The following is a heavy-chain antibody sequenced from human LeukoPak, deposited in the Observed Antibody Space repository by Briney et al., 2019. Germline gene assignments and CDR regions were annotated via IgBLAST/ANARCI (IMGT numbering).Heavy chain of an antibody. CDR1: GSTFSSFQ. Sequence: GGSLRLSCAASGSTFSSFQMNWVRQAPGKGLEWVSHISGSGSTIYYADSVKGRFTISRDNAKNSLYLQMNSLRAVDTAVYYCARGYYGSAYYFDYWGQGTLVTVSS. D-gene: IGHD3-10*01. V-gene: IGHV3-48*03. CDR2: ISGSGSTI. J-gene: IGHJ4*02. CDR3: ARGYYGSAYYFDY.